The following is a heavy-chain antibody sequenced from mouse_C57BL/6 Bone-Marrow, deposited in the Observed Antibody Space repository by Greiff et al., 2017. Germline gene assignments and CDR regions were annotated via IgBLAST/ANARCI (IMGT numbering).Heavy chain of an antibody. CDR3: SGLGHWYFDV. CDR1: GFTFSSYA. Sequence: EVKLVESGGGLVKPGGSLKLSCAASGFTFSSYAMSWVRQTPEKRLEWVASISDGGSYTYYPDNVKGRFTISRDNAKNNLYLQMSHLKSEDTAMYYSSGLGHWYFDVWGTGTTVTVSS. J-gene: IGHJ1*03. V-gene: IGHV5-4*03. CDR2: ISDGGSYT.